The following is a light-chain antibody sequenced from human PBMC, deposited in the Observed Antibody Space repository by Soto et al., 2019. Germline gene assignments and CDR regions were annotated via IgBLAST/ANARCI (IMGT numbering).Light chain of an antibody. CDR1: SSDIGSYNR. J-gene: IGLJ1*01. CDR3: NSFTTSSTYV. CDR2: EVN. Sequence: ALTQPASVSGSPGQSITISCTGTSSDIGSYNRASWYQQPPGTAPKLIIYEVNNRPSGVPDRFSGSKSGNTASLTISGLQAEDEADYYCNSFTTSSTYVFGTGTKVTVL. V-gene: IGLV2-18*02.